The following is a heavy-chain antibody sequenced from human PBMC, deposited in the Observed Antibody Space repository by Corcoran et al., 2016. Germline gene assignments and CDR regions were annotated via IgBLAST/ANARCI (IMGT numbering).Heavy chain of an antibody. CDR1: GSSISSSSYY. CDR3: ASSTTDSGYDYYFDY. CDR2: IYYSGST. Sequence: QLQLQESGPGLVKPSETLSLTCTVSGSSISSSSYYWGWIRQPPGKGMDWIGSIYYSGSTYYNPSLKSRVTISVDTSKNQFSLKLSSVTAADTAVYYCASSTTDSGYDYYFDYWGQGTLVTVSS. J-gene: IGHJ4*02. V-gene: IGHV4-39*01. D-gene: IGHD5-12*01.